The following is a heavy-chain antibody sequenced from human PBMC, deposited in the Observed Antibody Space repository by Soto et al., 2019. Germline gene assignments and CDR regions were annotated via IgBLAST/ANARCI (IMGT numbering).Heavy chain of an antibody. CDR1: GFTFSSYS. D-gene: IGHD2-2*01. CDR3: AKDSGYQLPDNYFYYGLDV. CDR2: ISSSSSYI. J-gene: IGHJ6*02. Sequence: GGSLRLSCAASGFTFSSYSMNWVRQAPGKGLEWVSSISSSSSYIYYADSVKGRFTISRDNAKNTLSLQMNSLRPEDTAVYYCAKDSGYQLPDNYFYYGLDVWGQGTTVTVS. V-gene: IGHV3-21*01.